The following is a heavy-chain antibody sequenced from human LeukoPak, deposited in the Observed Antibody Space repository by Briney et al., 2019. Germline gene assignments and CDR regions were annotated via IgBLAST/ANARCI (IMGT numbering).Heavy chain of an antibody. Sequence: GGSLRLSCAASGFTFSNVWMTWVRQAPGKGLEWVGRIKRRTDGGTRDYAAPVKGRFTISRDDSENMLYLQMNSLKIEDTAVYYCTTPENYYDSRGDLFDYWGQGTLVTVSS. D-gene: IGHD3-22*01. V-gene: IGHV3-15*01. CDR2: IKRRTDGGTR. J-gene: IGHJ4*02. CDR3: TTPENYYDSRGDLFDY. CDR1: GFTFSNVW.